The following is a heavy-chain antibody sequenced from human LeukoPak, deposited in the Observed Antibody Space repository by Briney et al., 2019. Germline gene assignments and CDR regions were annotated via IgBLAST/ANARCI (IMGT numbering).Heavy chain of an antibody. Sequence: SETLSLTCTVAGGSISSYYWSWIRQPPGKGLEWIGYIYYSGSTNFNPSLKTRVTISVDTSKNQFSLKWSSVTAADRAVYYCARDRVTIFGVEGGFDYWGQGTLVTVSS. V-gene: IGHV4-59*01. CDR3: ARDRVTIFGVEGGFDY. J-gene: IGHJ4*02. CDR2: IYYSGST. CDR1: GGSISSYY. D-gene: IGHD3-3*01.